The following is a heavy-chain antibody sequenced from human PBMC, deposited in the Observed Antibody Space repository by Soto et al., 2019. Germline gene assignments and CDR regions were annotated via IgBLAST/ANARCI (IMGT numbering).Heavy chain of an antibody. D-gene: IGHD6-13*01. CDR3: ASTIPAAGKNDY. CDR1: GGSISSGEYY. Sequence: QVQLQESGPGLVKPSQTLSLTCTVSGGSISSGEYYWSWIRQPPGKGLEWIGYIYHTGTTYYNPSLMSRXXIXAXXSKNQFSLKLSSVTAADTAVYYCASTIPAAGKNDYWGQGTLVTVSS. V-gene: IGHV4-30-4*01. J-gene: IGHJ4*02. CDR2: IYHTGTT.